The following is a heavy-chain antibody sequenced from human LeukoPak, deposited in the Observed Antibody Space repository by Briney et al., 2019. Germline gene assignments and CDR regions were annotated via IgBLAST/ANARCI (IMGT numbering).Heavy chain of an antibody. CDR3: ATNRDGYNYHLDY. Sequence: PGGSLRLSCAASGFTVSSNYMSWVRQAPGKGLEWVSVIYSGGSTYYADSVKGRFTISRDNSKNTLYLQMNSLRAEDTAVYYCATNRDGYNYHLDYWGQGTLVTVSS. J-gene: IGHJ4*02. D-gene: IGHD5-24*01. CDR1: GFTVSSNY. CDR2: IYSGGST. V-gene: IGHV3-53*01.